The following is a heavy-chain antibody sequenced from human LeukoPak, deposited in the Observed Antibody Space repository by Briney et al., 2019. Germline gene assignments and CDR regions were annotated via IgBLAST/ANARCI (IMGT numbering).Heavy chain of an antibody. D-gene: IGHD4-11*01. Sequence: GGSLRLSCAASGFTFSNAWMSWVRQAPGKGLEWVGRIKSKTDGGTTDYAAPVKGRFTISRDDSKNTLYLQMNSLKTEDTAVYYCTTGLYSNYPILVYWGQGTLVTVSS. CDR2: IKSKTDGGTT. V-gene: IGHV3-15*01. CDR3: TTGLYSNYPILVY. J-gene: IGHJ4*02. CDR1: GFTFSNAW.